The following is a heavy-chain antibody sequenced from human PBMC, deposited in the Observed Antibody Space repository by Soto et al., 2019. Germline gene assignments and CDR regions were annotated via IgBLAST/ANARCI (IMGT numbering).Heavy chain of an antibody. V-gene: IGHV3-33*01. CDR2: IWSDGSKE. CDR3: ARYKGTTGLDT. CDR1: VLPFSASG. J-gene: IGHJ5*02. D-gene: IGHD1-20*01. Sequence: QAQFVESVGGVVQPGRSLSLSCAASVLPFSASGMHWVRQGPGKGLEWVAMIWSDGSKEYYADSVKGRFTITRDKYKNMIFPQRDMLRAEDTAVYYCARYKGTTGLDTWGQGNMVTVSS.